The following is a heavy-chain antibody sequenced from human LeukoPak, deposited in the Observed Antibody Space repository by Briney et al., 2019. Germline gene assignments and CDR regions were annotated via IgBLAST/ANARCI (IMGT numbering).Heavy chain of an antibody. D-gene: IGHD1-26*01. CDR2: INHSGST. CDR1: GGSISSYY. J-gene: IGHJ4*02. Sequence: PSETLSFTCTVSGGSISSYYWSWIRQPPGKGLEWIGEINHSGSTNYNPSLKSRVTISVDTSKNQFSLKLSSVTAADTAVYYCARGRGLGGSATKNFDYSGQGTLVTVSS. CDR3: ARGRGLGGSATKNFDY. V-gene: IGHV4-34*01.